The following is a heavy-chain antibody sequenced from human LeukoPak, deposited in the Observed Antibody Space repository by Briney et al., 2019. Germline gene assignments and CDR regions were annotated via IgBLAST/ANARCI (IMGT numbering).Heavy chain of an antibody. J-gene: IGHJ5*02. V-gene: IGHV4-34*01. CDR1: GGSFSGYY. CDR3: ARVRVVATISSWFDP. CDR2: INHSGST. Sequence: SETLSLTCAVYGGSFSGYYWSWIRQPPGKGLEWIGEINHSGSTNYNPSLKSRVTISVDTSKNHFSLKLSSVTVADTAVYYCARVRVVATISSWFDPWGQGTLVTVSS. D-gene: IGHD5-12*01.